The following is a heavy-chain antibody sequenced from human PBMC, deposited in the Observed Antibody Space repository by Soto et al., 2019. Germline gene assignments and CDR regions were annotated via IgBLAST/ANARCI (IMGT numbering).Heavy chain of an antibody. Sequence: QVQLVQSGAEVKKPGASVKVSCKASGYTFTSYYMHWVRQAPGQGLEWMGIINPSGGSTSYAQKFHGRVPMTRDTSTSTVYMELSSLRSEDTAVYYCARDHRPTEYYFDDWGQGTLVTVSS. J-gene: IGHJ4*02. CDR1: GYTFTSYY. CDR2: INPSGGST. V-gene: IGHV1-46*03. CDR3: ARDHRPTEYYFDD.